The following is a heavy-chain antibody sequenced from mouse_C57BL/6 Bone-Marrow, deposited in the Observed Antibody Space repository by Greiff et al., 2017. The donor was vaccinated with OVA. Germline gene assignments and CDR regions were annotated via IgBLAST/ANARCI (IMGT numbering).Heavy chain of an antibody. V-gene: IGHV5-6*01. J-gene: IGHJ2*01. D-gene: IGHD1-1*01. CDR2: ISSGGSYT. Sequence: EVQRVESGGDLVKPGGSLKLSCAASGFTFSSYGMSWVRQTPDKRLEWVATISSGGSYTYYPDSVKGRFTISRDNAKNTLYLKMSSLKSEDTAMYYCASHYYGSSYDYCDYWGQGTTLTVSS. CDR3: ASHYYGSSYDYCDY. CDR1: GFTFSSYG.